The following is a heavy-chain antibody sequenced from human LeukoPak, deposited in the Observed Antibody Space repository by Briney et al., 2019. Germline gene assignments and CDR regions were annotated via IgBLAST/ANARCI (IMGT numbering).Heavy chain of an antibody. V-gene: IGHV1-69*02. Sequence: GASVKVSCKASGYTFTDYYIHWVRQAPGQGLEWMGRIIPILGIANYAQKFQGRVTITADKSTSTAYMELSSLRSEDTAVYYCARSSPAADFDYWGQGTLVTVSS. J-gene: IGHJ4*02. D-gene: IGHD6-13*01. CDR1: GYTFTDYY. CDR2: IIPILGIA. CDR3: ARSSPAADFDY.